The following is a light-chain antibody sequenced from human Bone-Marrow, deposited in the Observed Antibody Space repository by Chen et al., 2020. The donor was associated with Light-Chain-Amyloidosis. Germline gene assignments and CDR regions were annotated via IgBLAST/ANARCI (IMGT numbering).Light chain of an antibody. Sequence: NFMMTQPHSVSESPAKTVIISCTRSSGSIATNYVQWYQQRPGSSPTTVIYEDDQRPSGVPDRFSGSIDRSSNSASLTSSGLKTEDEADYYCQSYQGSSQGVFGGGTKLTVL. J-gene: IGLJ3*02. V-gene: IGLV6-57*01. CDR3: QSYQGSSQGV. CDR2: EDD. CDR1: SGSIATNY.